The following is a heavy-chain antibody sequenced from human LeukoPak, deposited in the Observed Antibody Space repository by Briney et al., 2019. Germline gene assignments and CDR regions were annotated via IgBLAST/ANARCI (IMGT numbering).Heavy chain of an antibody. V-gene: IGHV4-59*01. Sequence: SETLSLTCTVSGGSISSYYWSWLRQPPGKGLEWIGYIYYSGSTNYNPSLKSRVTISVDTSKNQFSLKLSSVTAADTAVYYCARGGIAARYYYYMDVWGKGTTVTVSS. CDR2: IYYSGST. J-gene: IGHJ6*03. CDR1: GGSISSYY. D-gene: IGHD6-6*01. CDR3: ARGGIAARYYYYMDV.